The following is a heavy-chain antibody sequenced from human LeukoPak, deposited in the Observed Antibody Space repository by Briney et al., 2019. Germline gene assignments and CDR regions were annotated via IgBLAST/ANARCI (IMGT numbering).Heavy chain of an antibody. V-gene: IGHV3-7*01. Sequence: PGGSLRLSCAASEFTFSNYGMTWVRQAPGKGLEWVANIKQDGGEKYYVDSVKGRFTISRDNAKSSLYLQMNSLKAEDTAVYYCARRRGSYCLDYWGQGTLVTVSS. CDR3: ARRRGSYCLDY. CDR1: EFTFSNYG. J-gene: IGHJ4*02. CDR2: IKQDGGEK. D-gene: IGHD1-26*01.